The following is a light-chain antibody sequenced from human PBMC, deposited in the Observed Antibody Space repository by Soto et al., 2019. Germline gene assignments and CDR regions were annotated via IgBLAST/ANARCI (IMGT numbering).Light chain of an antibody. CDR1: QKSSPW. J-gene: IGKJ3*01. V-gene: IGKV1-5*01. CDR3: QQYYSYPQFT. CDR2: AAS. Sequence: DIEMVQSPSALSASVGDTVTITCRASQKSSPWLAWYQQKPGQAPKLLMYAASSLQSGVPSRFSGSGSGTDFTLTISCLQSEDFATYYCQQYYSYPQFTFGPGTKVDIK.